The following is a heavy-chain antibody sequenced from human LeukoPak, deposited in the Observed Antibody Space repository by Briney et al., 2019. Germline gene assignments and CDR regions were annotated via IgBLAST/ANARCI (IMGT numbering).Heavy chain of an antibody. CDR1: GFTFSGSA. CDR3: TRLDYYHSSAANY. D-gene: IGHD3-22*01. CDR2: IRSKANSYAT. J-gene: IGHJ4*02. Sequence: SGGSLRLSCAAAGFTFSGSAMHWVRQASGKGLEWVGRIRSKANSYATAYDASVKGRVTIYRDDSKNTAYMKMNSLKTEDPAVYYCTRLDYYHSSAANYWGQGTLVTVSS. V-gene: IGHV3-73*01.